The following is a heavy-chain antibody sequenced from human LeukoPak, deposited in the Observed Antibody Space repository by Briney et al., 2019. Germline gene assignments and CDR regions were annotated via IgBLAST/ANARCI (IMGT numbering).Heavy chain of an antibody. CDR2: IIPMFVTP. J-gene: IGHJ4*02. CDR3: ARHLSSSSPLVY. V-gene: IGHV1-69*05. CDR1: GGTFISYA. D-gene: IGHD2-2*01. Sequence: SVKVSCKASGGTFISYAVTWARQAPGQGLEWMGQIIPMFVTPIYAQKFQGRVSITRDESTNTAYMEVSSLRPEDTAVYYCARHLSSSSPLVYWGQGTLVTVSS.